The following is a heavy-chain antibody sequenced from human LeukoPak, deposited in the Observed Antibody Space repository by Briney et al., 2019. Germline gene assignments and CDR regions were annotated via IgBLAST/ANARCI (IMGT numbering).Heavy chain of an antibody. D-gene: IGHD3-10*01. J-gene: IGHJ4*02. CDR2: ISSSSSYI. Sequence: KPGGSLRLSCVASGFTFSAYSMNWVRQAPGKGLEWVSSISSSSSYIFYADSVKGRFTISRDNAKNSLYLQMNSPRAEDTAVYSCARDLAGSGSYIDYWGQGTLVTVSS. V-gene: IGHV3-21*01. CDR3: ARDLAGSGSYIDY. CDR1: GFTFSAYS.